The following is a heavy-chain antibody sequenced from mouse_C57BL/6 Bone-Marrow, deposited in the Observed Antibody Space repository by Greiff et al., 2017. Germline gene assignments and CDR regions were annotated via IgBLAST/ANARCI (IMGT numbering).Heavy chain of an antibody. J-gene: IGHJ3*01. CDR3: AREEVYDYDY. V-gene: IGHV1-55*01. D-gene: IGHD2-4*01. CDR2: IYPGSGST. Sequence: QVHVKQPGAELVKPGASVKMSCKASGYTFTSYWITWVKQRPGQGLEWIGDIYPGSGSTNYNEKFKSKATLTVDTSSSTAYMQLSSLTSEDSAVYYCAREEVYDYDYWGQGTLVTVSA. CDR1: GYTFTSYW.